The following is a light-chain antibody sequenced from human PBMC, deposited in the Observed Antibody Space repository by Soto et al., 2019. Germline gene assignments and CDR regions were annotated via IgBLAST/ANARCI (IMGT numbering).Light chain of an antibody. V-gene: IGKV3-20*01. Sequence: EIVLTQSPGTLSLSPGERATLSCRASQSVTSSSLAWYQQKPGQAPRLLSFGASSRASGIPDRFSGSGAGTDCTLTSSRLEPEDFAVYYCQQHSSSPPAYTFGQGTKLEIQ. CDR3: QQHSSSPPAYT. J-gene: IGKJ2*01. CDR2: GAS. CDR1: QSVTSSS.